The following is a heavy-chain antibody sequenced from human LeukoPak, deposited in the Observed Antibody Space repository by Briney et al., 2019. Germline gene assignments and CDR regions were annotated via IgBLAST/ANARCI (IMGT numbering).Heavy chain of an antibody. Sequence: MSSETLSLTCTVSGGSISSSSYYWGWIRQPPGKGLEWIGSIYYSGSTYYNPSLKSRVTISVDKSKNQFSLKLSSVTAADTAVYYCARDRDGTLGEEGDYWGQGTLVTVSS. J-gene: IGHJ4*02. CDR2: IYYSGST. CDR3: ARDRDGTLGEEGDY. D-gene: IGHD3-10*01. CDR1: GGSISSSSYY. V-gene: IGHV4-39*07.